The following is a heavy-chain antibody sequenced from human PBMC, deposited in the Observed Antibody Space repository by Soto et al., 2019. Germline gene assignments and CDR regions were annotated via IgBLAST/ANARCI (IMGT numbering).Heavy chain of an antibody. D-gene: IGHD6-13*01. CDR2: IYPGDSDT. CDR1: GYSFTSYW. V-gene: IGHV5-51*01. CDR3: ERTAAAGKYYYGMDV. J-gene: IGHJ6*02. Sequence: GESLKISCKGSGYSFTSYWIGWVRQMPGKGLELMGIIYPGDSDTRYSPSFQGQVTISADKSISTAYLQWSSLKASDTAMYYCERTAAAGKYYYGMDVWGQGTTVTVS.